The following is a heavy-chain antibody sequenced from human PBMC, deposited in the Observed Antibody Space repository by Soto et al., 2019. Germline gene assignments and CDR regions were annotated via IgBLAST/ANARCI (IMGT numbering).Heavy chain of an antibody. V-gene: IGHV4-59*01. Sequence: QVQLQESGPGLVKPSETLSLTCTVSGGSISSYYWSWIRQPPGKGLEWIGYIYYSGSTNYNPSLKSRVTISVDKSKNDYSLELSSVNAADSAVYYCARANCSGGSCYSLYWYFDLWGRGTLVTVSS. J-gene: IGHJ2*01. CDR1: GGSISSYY. D-gene: IGHD2-15*01. CDR3: ARANCSGGSCYSLYWYFDL. CDR2: IYYSGST.